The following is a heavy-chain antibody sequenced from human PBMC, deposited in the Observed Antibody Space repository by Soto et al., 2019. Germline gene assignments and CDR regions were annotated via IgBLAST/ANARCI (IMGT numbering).Heavy chain of an antibody. CDR1: GGSISSYY. J-gene: IGHJ5*02. CDR3: ARGPGGYCSGGSCYGRLDP. V-gene: IGHV4-59*08. Sequence: PSETLSLTCTVSGGSISSYYWSWIRQPPGKGLEWIGYIYYSGSTYYNPSLKSRVTISVDTSKNQFSLKLSSVTAADTAVYYCARGPGGYCSGGSCYGRLDPWGQGTLVTVSS. D-gene: IGHD2-15*01. CDR2: IYYSGST.